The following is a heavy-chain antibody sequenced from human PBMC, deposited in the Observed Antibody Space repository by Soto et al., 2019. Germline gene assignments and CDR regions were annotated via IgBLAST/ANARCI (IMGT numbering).Heavy chain of an antibody. V-gene: IGHV1-3*01. CDR3: ARIGYCSGGSCHNWFDP. CDR1: GYTFTSYA. J-gene: IGHJ5*02. D-gene: IGHD2-15*01. CDR2: INAGNGNT. Sequence: ASVKVSCKASGYTFTSYAMHWVRQAPGQRLEWMGWINAGNGNTKYSQKFQGRVTITRDTSASTAYMELSSLRSEDTAVYYCARIGYCSGGSCHNWFDPWGQGTLVTV.